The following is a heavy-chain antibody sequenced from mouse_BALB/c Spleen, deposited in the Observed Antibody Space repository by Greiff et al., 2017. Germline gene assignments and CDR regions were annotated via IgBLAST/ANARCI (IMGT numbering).Heavy chain of an antibody. CDR1: GFTFSSYG. D-gene: IGHD2-3*01. Sequence: EVNVVESGGGLVQPGGSLKLSCAASGFTFSSYGMSWVRQTPDKRLELVATINSNGGSTYYPDSVKGRFTISRDNAKNTLYLQMSSLKSEDTAMYYCARDDGIYDGYYVYAMDYWGQGTSVTVSS. V-gene: IGHV5-6-3*01. CDR2: INSNGGST. CDR3: ARDDGIYDGYYVYAMDY. J-gene: IGHJ4*01.